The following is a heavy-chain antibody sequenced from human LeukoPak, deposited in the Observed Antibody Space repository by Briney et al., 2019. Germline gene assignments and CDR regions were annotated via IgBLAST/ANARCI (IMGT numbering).Heavy chain of an antibody. J-gene: IGHJ5*02. CDR2: INRSGST. Sequence: SETLSLTCAVYGGSFSGYYWSWIRQPPGKGLEWIGEINRSGSTTYNPSLKSRVTISVDTSKNHFSLKLSSLTAADTAVYYCARGAGLNWFDPWGQGTLVTVSS. D-gene: IGHD6-13*01. CDR1: GGSFSGYY. V-gene: IGHV4-34*01. CDR3: ARGAGLNWFDP.